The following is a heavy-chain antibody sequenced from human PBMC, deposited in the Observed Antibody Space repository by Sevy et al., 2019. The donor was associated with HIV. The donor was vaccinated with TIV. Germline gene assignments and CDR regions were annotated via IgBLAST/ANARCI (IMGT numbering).Heavy chain of an antibody. J-gene: IGHJ6*02. V-gene: IGHV3-15*01. CDR1: GFTFSSAW. D-gene: IGHD5-12*01. Sequence: GGSLRLSCTASGFTFSSAWMSWVRQAPGKGLEWVGRIKSEFDGGAIDYAAPVKGRFSISREDSKNTVYLQMNSLKNEDTAVYYCMTDPAYRGYDEEVINYYFYGMDVWGQGTTVTVSS. CDR2: IKSEFDGGAI. CDR3: MTDPAYRGYDEEVINYYFYGMDV.